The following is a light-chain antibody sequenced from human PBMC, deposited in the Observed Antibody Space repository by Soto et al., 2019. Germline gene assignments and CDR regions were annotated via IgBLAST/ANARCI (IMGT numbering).Light chain of an antibody. J-gene: IGLJ3*02. Sequence: QSALTQPASVSGSPGQSITISCTGTSSDVGGYNYVSWYQQHPGKAPNLMIYDVTNRPSGVSNRFYGAKSGNTASLTISGRQAEDEADYYCSSYTGSSTPLVFGGGTTLTVL. CDR3: SSYTGSSTPLV. CDR1: SSDVGGYNY. V-gene: IGLV2-14*01. CDR2: DVT.